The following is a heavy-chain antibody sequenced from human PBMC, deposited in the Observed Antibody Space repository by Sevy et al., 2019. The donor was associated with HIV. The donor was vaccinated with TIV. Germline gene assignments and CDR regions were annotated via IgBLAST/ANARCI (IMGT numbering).Heavy chain of an antibody. CDR3: ARVRGTISPYYYFGMDV. Sequence: GGSLRLSCTASGFNFGDYAMSWCRQAPGKGLEWIGFIRSKTYGGTTEYAASVKGRFTISRDDSNSIASLQMNSLKTEDTAVYYCARVRGTISPYYYFGMDVWGLGTTVTVSS. J-gene: IGHJ6*02. CDR2: IRSKTYGGTT. D-gene: IGHD3-16*01. V-gene: IGHV3-49*03. CDR1: GFNFGDYA.